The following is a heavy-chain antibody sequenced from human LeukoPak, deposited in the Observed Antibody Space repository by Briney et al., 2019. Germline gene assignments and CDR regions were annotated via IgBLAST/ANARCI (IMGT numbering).Heavy chain of an antibody. V-gene: IGHV4-59*08. CDR2: IYYSGST. CDR3: ARRFLSCSGGSCYYNAFDI. Sequence: SETLSLTCTVSGGSISSYYWSWIRQPPGKGLEWVGYIYYSGSTTYNPSFKSRVTISVDTSKNQFSLKLSSVTAADTAVYYCARRFLSCSGGSCYYNAFDIWGQGTMVTVSS. J-gene: IGHJ3*02. D-gene: IGHD2-15*01. CDR1: GGSISSYY.